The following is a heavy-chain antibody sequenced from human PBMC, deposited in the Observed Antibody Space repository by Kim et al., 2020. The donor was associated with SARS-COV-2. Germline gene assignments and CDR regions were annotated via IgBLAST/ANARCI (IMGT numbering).Heavy chain of an antibody. J-gene: IGHJ6*04. Sequence: GGSLRLSCAASGFTFSSYSMNWVRQAPGKGLEWVSSISSSSSYIYYADSVKGRFTISRDNAKNSLYLQMNSLRAEDTAVYYCARDLIVGGGEYGMDVWGEGTTLTVSS. CDR2: ISSSSSYI. CDR1: GFTFSSYS. CDR3: ARDLIVGGGEYGMDV. V-gene: IGHV3-21*04. D-gene: IGHD1-26*01.